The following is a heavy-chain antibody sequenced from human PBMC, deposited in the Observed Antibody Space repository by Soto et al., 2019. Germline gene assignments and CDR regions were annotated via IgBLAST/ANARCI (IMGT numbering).Heavy chain of an antibody. D-gene: IGHD1-26*01. J-gene: IGHJ4*02. CDR2: ISYDGSNK. CDR3: AAEWELRFYFDY. CDR1: GFTFSSYG. V-gene: IGHV3-30*03. Sequence: SLRLSCAASGFTFSSYGMHWVRQAPGKGLEWVAVISYDGSNKYYADSVKGRFTISRDNSKNTLYLQMNSLRAEDTAVYYCAAEWELRFYFDYWGQGTLVTVSS.